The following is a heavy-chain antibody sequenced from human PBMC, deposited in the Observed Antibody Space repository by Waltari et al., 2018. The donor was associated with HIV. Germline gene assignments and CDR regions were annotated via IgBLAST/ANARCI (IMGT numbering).Heavy chain of an antibody. D-gene: IGHD6-13*01. V-gene: IGHV3-21*01. CDR3: ARDLRVIAADGPFDP. Sequence: EVQLVESGGGLVKPGGSLRLSCAASGFTFSSYSMNWVRQAPGKGLEWVSSISSSSSYIYYADSVKGRFTISRDNAKNSLYLQMNSLRAEDTAVYYCARDLRVIAADGPFDPWGQGTLVTVSS. J-gene: IGHJ5*02. CDR1: GFTFSSYS. CDR2: ISSSSSYI.